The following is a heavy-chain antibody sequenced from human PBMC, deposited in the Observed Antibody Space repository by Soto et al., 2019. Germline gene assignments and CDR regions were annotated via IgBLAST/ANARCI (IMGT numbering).Heavy chain of an antibody. CDR1: GYTFTSYD. Sequence: ASVKVSCKASGYTFTSYDINWVRQATGQGLEWMGWMNPNSGNTGYPQKFQGRVTMTRNTSISTAYMELSSLRFEDTAVYYCARSPPRVERNNYAGGWFDPWGQGTLVTVSS. J-gene: IGHJ5*02. CDR2: MNPNSGNT. V-gene: IGHV1-8*01. CDR3: ARSPPRVERNNYAGGWFDP. D-gene: IGHD4-4*01.